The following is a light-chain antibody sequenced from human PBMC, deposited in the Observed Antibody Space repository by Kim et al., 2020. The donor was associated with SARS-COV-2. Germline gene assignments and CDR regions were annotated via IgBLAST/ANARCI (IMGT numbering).Light chain of an antibody. CDR3: CSYAGSYTFVV. CDR2: DVD. V-gene: IGLV2-11*01. J-gene: IGLJ2*01. Sequence: QSVTITCTGTSSDVGGYNYVSWYQQHPGKAPKFMIYDVDKRPSGVPDRFSGSKSGNTASLTISGLQADDEADYYCCSYAGSYTFVVFGGGTQLTVL. CDR1: SSDVGGYNY.